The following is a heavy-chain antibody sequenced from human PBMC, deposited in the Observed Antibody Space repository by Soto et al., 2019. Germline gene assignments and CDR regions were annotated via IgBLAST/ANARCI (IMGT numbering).Heavy chain of an antibody. CDR2: IIPIFGAA. Sequence: QVQLVQSGAEVKKPGSSVKVSCKASGGTFSSYAISWVRQAPGQGLEWMGGIIPIFGAANYAQKFQGRVTITAXXXTXXASMELSSLRSEDTAVYYCARDRLMITFGGVGDGRWFAFDIWGQGTMVTVSS. CDR1: GGTFSSYA. V-gene: IGHV1-69*12. J-gene: IGHJ3*02. CDR3: ARDRLMITFGGVGDGRWFAFDI. D-gene: IGHD3-16*01.